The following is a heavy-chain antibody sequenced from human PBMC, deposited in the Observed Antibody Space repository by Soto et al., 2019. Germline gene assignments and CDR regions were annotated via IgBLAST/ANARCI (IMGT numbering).Heavy chain of an antibody. J-gene: IGHJ4*02. CDR1: GYTFTSYG. CDR2: ISAYNGNT. D-gene: IGHD6-19*01. V-gene: IGHV1-18*01. Sequence: QVQLVQSGAEVKKPGASVKVSCKASGYTFTSYGISWVRQAPGQGLEWMGWISAYNGNTNYAQKLKCRVTMTKDTSTSTAYMELRSLRSDDTAVYYCAIDKGSSGWYLGDYFDYWGEGTLVTVYS. CDR3: AIDKGSSGWYLGDYFDY.